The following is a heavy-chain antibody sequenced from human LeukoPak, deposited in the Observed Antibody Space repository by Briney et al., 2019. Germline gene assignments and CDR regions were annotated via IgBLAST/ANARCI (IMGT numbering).Heavy chain of an antibody. CDR2: INHSGST. D-gene: IGHD3-9*01. V-gene: IGHV4-34*01. CDR3: ARGYYDILTGYSYFDY. J-gene: IGHJ4*02. CDR1: GGSFSGYY. Sequence: SETLSLTCAVYGGSFSGYYWSYIRQPPGKGLEWIGEINHSGSTNYNPSLKSRVTISVDTSKNQFSQKLSSVTAADTAGYYCARGYYDILTGYSYFDYWGQGTRVTVTS.